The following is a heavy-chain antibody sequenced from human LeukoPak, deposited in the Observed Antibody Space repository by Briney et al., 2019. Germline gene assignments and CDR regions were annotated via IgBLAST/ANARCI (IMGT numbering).Heavy chain of an antibody. CDR2: FDPEDGET. Sequence: ASVKVSCKVSGYTLTELSMHWVRQAPGKGLEWMGGFDPEDGETIYAQKFQGRVTMTEDTSTDTAYMELSSLRSGDTAVYYCATIVGDSGCLDYWGQGTLVTVSS. J-gene: IGHJ4*02. CDR3: ATIVGDSGCLDY. CDR1: GYTLTELS. V-gene: IGHV1-24*01. D-gene: IGHD6-19*01.